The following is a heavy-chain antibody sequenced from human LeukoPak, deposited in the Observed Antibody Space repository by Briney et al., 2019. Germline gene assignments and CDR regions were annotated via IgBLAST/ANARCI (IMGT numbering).Heavy chain of an antibody. V-gene: IGHV3-15*01. J-gene: IGHJ5*02. CDR3: TRRHDYGDYLNWFDP. CDR2: IKSKTDGGTT. Sequence: GGPLRLSCAASGFTFTNAWMTWVRQVPGKGLEWVGHIKSKTDGGTTDYAAPVKGRFTILRDDSESTLYLQMKSLKIEDAAVYYCTRRHDYGDYLNWFDPWGQGTLVTVSS. D-gene: IGHD4-17*01. CDR1: GFTFTNAW.